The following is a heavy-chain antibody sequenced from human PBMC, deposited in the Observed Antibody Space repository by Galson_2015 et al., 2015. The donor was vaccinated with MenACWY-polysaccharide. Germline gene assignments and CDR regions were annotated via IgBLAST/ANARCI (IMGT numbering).Heavy chain of an antibody. CDR2: IKSDGSST. D-gene: IGHD5-12*01. J-gene: IGHJ4*02. CDR1: GFTFSTYW. V-gene: IGHV3-74*01. Sequence: QRLSCAASGFTFSTYWMHWVRQAPGKGLVWVSRIKSDGSSTNYADSVKGRFTISRDNAKNTLYLQMNSLRAEDTALYYCAGGYSAYDWGQGTLVTVSA. CDR3: AGGYSAYD.